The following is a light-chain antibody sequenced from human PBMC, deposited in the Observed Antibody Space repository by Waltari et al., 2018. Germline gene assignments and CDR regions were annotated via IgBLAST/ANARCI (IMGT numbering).Light chain of an antibody. Sequence: QSALTQPPSASGSPGQSVTISCTGTSSDVGAYNYVSWYQQHPGKGPKLMIYEVTKRPPGVPDRFSGSKSGNTASLTVSGLQAEDEADYYCTSYAGSKNVFGTGTKVTV. J-gene: IGLJ1*01. CDR3: TSYAGSKNV. CDR2: EVT. CDR1: SSDVGAYNY. V-gene: IGLV2-8*01.